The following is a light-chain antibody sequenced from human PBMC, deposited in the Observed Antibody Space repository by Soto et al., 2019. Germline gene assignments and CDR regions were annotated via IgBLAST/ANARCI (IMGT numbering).Light chain of an antibody. J-gene: IGLJ1*01. CDR3: QSYDSTLSGYV. Sequence: QSVLTQPPSVSGAPGQRVTISCTGSSSNIGADYDVHWYQQRPGTAPKLLIFGNNNRPSGVPDRFSGSKSGTSASLAITGLQAEDEGGYYCQSYDSTLSGYVFGTGTKVTVL. CDR1: SSNIGADYD. CDR2: GNN. V-gene: IGLV1-40*01.